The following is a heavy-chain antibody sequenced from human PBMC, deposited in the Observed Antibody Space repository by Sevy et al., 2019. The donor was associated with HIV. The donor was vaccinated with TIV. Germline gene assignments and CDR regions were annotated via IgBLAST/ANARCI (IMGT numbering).Heavy chain of an antibody. Sequence: GGSLRLSCAASGFSFSSYSMNWVRQAPGKGLEWVSSISSASSYIYYADSVKGRFTISRENAKNSLYLQMNSLGAEDTAVYYCARGGYSSSQARGHWFDPWGQGTLVTVSS. J-gene: IGHJ5*02. CDR3: ARGGYSSSQARGHWFDP. CDR1: GFSFSSYS. CDR2: ISSASSYI. V-gene: IGHV3-21*01. D-gene: IGHD6-13*01.